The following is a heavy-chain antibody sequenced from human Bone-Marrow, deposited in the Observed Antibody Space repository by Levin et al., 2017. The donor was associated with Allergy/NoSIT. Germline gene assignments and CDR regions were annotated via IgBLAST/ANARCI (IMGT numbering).Heavy chain of an antibody. CDR1: GFTFSSYG. CDR2: ISYDGSNK. D-gene: IGHD3-3*01. Sequence: PGGSLRLSCAASGFTFSSYGMHWVRQAPGKGLEWVAVISYDGSNKYYADSVKGRFTISRDNSKNTLYLQMNSLRAEDTAVYYCAKGVAWYYDFWSGYYLFDYWGQGTLVTVSS. V-gene: IGHV3-30*18. J-gene: IGHJ4*02. CDR3: AKGVAWYYDFWSGYYLFDY.